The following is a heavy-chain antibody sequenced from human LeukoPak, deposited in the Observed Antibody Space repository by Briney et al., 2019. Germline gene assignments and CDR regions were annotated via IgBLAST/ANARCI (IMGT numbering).Heavy chain of an antibody. J-gene: IGHJ4*02. D-gene: IGHD6-19*01. CDR1: QFTFSGHW. CDR2: IKQDGSEI. V-gene: IGHV3-7*01. CDR3: AGGSGGLPGY. Sequence: QSGGSLRLSCAASQFTFSGHWMNWVRQAPGKWLEWVAIIKQDGSEIRYVDSVKGRFTISRDNTKNVLYLQMNSLRAEDTAVYYCAGGSGGLPGYWGQGTLVTVSS.